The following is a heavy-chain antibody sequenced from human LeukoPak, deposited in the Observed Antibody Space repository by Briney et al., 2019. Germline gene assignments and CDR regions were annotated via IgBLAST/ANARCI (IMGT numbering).Heavy chain of an antibody. D-gene: IGHD2-21*02. J-gene: IGHJ6*02. CDR3: ARDAYCGGDCPSFYYYYGMDV. V-gene: IGHV1-18*01. Sequence: ASVKVSCKASGYTFTSYGISWARQAPGQGLEWMGWISAYNGNTNYAQKLRGRVTMTTDTSTSTAYMELRSLRSDDTAVYYCARDAYCGGDCPSFYYYYGMDVWGQGTTVTVSS. CDR1: GYTFTSYG. CDR2: ISAYNGNT.